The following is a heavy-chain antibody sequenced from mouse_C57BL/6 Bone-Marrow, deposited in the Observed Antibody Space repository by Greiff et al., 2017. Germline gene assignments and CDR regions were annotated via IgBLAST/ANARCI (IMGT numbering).Heavy chain of an antibody. CDR2: IYPRSGNT. D-gene: IGHD2-3*01. Sequence: QVQLKQSGAELARPGASVKLSCKASGYTFTSYGISWVKQRTGQGLEWIGEIYPRSGNTYYNAKFKGKATLTADKSSSTAYMELRSLTSEDSAVYFCARYDGYYVPDYYAMDYWGQGTSVTVSS. CDR1: GYTFTSYG. J-gene: IGHJ4*01. CDR3: ARYDGYYVPDYYAMDY. V-gene: IGHV1-81*01.